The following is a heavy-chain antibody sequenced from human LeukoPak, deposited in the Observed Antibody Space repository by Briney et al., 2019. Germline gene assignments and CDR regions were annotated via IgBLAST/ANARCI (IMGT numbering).Heavy chain of an antibody. Sequence: SETLSLTCAVYGGSFSGYYWSWIPQPPGKGLEWIGEINHSGSTNYNPSLKSRVTISVDTSKNQFSLKLSSVTAADTAVYYCARGVSPATIYYYYYMDVWGKGTTVTVSS. D-gene: IGHD5-24*01. CDR3: ARGVSPATIYYYYYMDV. V-gene: IGHV4-34*01. CDR2: INHSGST. CDR1: GGSFSGYY. J-gene: IGHJ6*03.